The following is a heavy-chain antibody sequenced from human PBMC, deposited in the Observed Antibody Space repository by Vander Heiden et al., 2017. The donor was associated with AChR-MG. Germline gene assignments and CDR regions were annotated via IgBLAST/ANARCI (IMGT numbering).Heavy chain of an antibody. CDR3: ARSVLGVMVHNWFDP. Sequence: QVQLVQSGAEVKKPGASVKVSCKAPGYTFTSYAMHWVRQAPVQRLEWMGWINAGNGNTKYSQKFQGRVTITRDTSASTAYMELSSLRSEDTAVYYCARSVLGVMVHNWFDPWGQGTLVTVSS. V-gene: IGHV1-3*01. CDR1: GYTFTSYA. D-gene: IGHD3-10*01. CDR2: INAGNGNT. J-gene: IGHJ5*02.